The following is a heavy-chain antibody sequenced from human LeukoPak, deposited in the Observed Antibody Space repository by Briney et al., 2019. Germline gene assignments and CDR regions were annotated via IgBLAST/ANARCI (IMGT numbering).Heavy chain of an antibody. CDR2: IIPIFGTA. CDR1: GGTSSSYA. J-gene: IGHJ5*02. V-gene: IGHV1-69*01. CDR3: ARDNSVGDVAWWFDP. Sequence: SVKVSCKASGGTSSSYAISWVRQAPGQGLEWMGGIIPIFGTANYAQKFQGRVTITADESTSTAYMELSSLRSEDTAVYYCARDNSVGDVAWWFDPWGQGTLVTVSS. D-gene: IGHD1-26*01.